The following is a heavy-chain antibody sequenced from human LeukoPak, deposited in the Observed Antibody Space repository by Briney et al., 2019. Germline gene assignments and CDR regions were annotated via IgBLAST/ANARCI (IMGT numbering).Heavy chain of an antibody. D-gene: IGHD5-12*01. V-gene: IGHV3-7*01. J-gene: IGHJ4*02. Sequence: GGSLRLSCAASGFTFSNYWMHWVRQKPGRGLEWVANMKQDGSETNYVDSVKGRFTISRDNAKNSLYLQMNSLRAEDTAVYYCAKYRLVWLPVPAFDFWGQGTLVTVSS. CDR1: GFTFSNYW. CDR3: AKYRLVWLPVPAFDF. CDR2: MKQDGSET.